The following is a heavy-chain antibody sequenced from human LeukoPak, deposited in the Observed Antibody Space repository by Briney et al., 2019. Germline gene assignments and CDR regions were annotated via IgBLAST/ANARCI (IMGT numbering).Heavy chain of an antibody. CDR2: INHSGST. CDR1: GGSFSGYY. J-gene: IGHJ5*02. V-gene: IGHV4-34*01. Sequence: SETLSLTCAVYGGSFSGYYWSWIRQPPGKGLEWIGEINHSGSTNYNPSLKRRVTKSVDPSKKQFFLKLSSVTAADTAVSYCARGGSRRIVVSPDRRRNWFDPWGQGTLVTVSS. D-gene: IGHD3-22*01. CDR3: ARGGSRRIVVSPDRRRNWFDP.